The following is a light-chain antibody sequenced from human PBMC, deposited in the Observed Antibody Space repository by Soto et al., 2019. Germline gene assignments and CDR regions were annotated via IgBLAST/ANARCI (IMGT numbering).Light chain of an antibody. CDR2: DAS. J-gene: IGKJ4*01. CDR3: QQYGNSPPT. V-gene: IGKV3-20*01. Sequence: EIGMPQSPATLSVSPGARATHSCRASQSLINFVAWYQHKPGQPPRLLIYDASKRATGIPDRLSGSGSGTDFTLTISRLEPEDSAVYYCQQYGNSPPTFGGGTKVDIK. CDR1: QSLINF.